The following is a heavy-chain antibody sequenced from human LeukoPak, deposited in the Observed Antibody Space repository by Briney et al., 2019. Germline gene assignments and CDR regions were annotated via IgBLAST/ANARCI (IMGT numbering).Heavy chain of an antibody. D-gene: IGHD6-19*01. V-gene: IGHV3-66*01. CDR3: AKGHSSGCYWVDY. CDR2: IYSGGNT. J-gene: IGHJ4*02. CDR1: GFTVSANC. Sequence: PGGSLRLSCAASGFTVSANCMSWVRQAPGKGLEWVSIIYSGGNTYYPDSVKGRFTISRDNSKNTLYLQMNSLRAEDTAVYYCAKGHSSGCYWVDYWGQGNLVTVSS.